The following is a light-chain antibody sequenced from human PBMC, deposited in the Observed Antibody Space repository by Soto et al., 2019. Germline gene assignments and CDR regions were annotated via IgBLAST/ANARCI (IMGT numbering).Light chain of an antibody. Sequence: AIRMTQSPSSFSASTGDRVTITCRASQGISSYLAWYQQKPGNAPKLLIYAASTLQSGVPSRFSGSGSGTDFALTISCLQSEDFATYYCQQYYSYPGTFGPGTKVDIK. CDR1: QGISSY. V-gene: IGKV1-8*01. CDR2: AAS. CDR3: QQYYSYPGT. J-gene: IGKJ3*01.